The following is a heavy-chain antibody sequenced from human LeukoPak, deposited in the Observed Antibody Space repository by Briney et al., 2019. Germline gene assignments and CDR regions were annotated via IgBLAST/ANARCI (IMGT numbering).Heavy chain of an antibody. D-gene: IGHD6-13*01. V-gene: IGHV4-59*01. Sequence: PSETLSPTCTVYGGSISGYYWSWIRQPPGKGLEWLGYIYYSGSTNYNPSLKSRVTISVDTSKNQFSLKLSSVTAADTAVYYCAIRSGYSSSYWFDPWGQGTLVTVSS. J-gene: IGHJ5*02. CDR1: GGSISGYY. CDR2: IYYSGST. CDR3: AIRSGYSSSYWFDP.